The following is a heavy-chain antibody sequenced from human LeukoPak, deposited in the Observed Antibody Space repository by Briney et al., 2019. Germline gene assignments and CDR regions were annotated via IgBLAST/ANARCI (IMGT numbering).Heavy chain of an antibody. J-gene: IGHJ6*03. CDR3: ARGDYMDV. CDR2: ISTYNGNT. V-gene: IGHV1-18*01. Sequence: ASVKVSCKASGYTFTSYGISWVRQAPGQGLEWMGWISTYNGNTNYVQNLQGRVTLTTDTSTSTAYMELRSLRSDDTAVSYCARGDYMDVWGKGTTVTVSS. CDR1: GYTFTSYG.